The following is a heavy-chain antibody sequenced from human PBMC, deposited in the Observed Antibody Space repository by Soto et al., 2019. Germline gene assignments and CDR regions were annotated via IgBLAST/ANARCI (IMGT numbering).Heavy chain of an antibody. D-gene: IGHD1-20*01. CDR3: ARATYNWNQEY. J-gene: IGHJ4*02. CDR2: ISFSGDYI. Sequence: GGSLRLSCAVSGFPLEKYGMNWVRQAPGKGLEWVSSISFSGDYIYYADSVKGRFTISRDNARNSLYLQMNRLGVDETALYCCARATYNWNQEYWGQGTQVTVSS. V-gene: IGHV3-21*01. CDR1: GFPLEKYG.